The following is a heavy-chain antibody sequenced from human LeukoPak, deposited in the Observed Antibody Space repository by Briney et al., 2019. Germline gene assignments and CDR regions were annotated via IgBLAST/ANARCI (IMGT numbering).Heavy chain of an antibody. V-gene: IGHV1-2*02. J-gene: IGHJ3*02. Sequence: ASVKVSCNASGYTFPSYDISWVRQAPGQGLEWMGWINPNSGGTNYAQKFQGRVTMTRDTSISTAYMELSRLRSDDMAVYYCARSHIVVVTAKDDAFDIWGQGTMVTVSS. CDR1: GYTFPSYD. D-gene: IGHD2-21*02. CDR3: ARSHIVVVTAKDDAFDI. CDR2: INPNSGGT.